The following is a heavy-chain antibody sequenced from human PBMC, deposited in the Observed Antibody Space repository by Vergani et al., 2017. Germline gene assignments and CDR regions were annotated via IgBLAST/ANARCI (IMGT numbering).Heavy chain of an antibody. CDR1: GFTFSSYE. J-gene: IGHJ4*02. D-gene: IGHD6-13*01. CDR3: ASKGGYSSSFYDY. V-gene: IGHV3-48*03. Sequence: EVQLVESGGGLVQPGGSLRLSCAASGFTFSSYEMNWVRQAPGKGLEWVSYISSSGSPIYYADSVKGRFTISRDNAKNSLYLQMNSLRAEDTAVYYCASKGGYSSSFYDYWGQGTLVTVSS. CDR2: ISSSGSPI.